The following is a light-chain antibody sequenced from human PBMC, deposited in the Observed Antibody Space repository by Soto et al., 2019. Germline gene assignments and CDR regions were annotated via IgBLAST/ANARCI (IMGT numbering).Light chain of an antibody. J-gene: IGKJ3*01. CDR3: QQSYTTLFT. V-gene: IGKV1-39*01. CDR1: QKINNY. CDR2: GAS. Sequence: DIQMTQSPSSLSASVGDRFTVXXRTSQKINNYLNWYQQKPGKAPKXMIYGASSVQSGVPSRFSGSGSETDFTLTISSLQPEDLATYYCQQSYTTLFTFGPGTKVDIK.